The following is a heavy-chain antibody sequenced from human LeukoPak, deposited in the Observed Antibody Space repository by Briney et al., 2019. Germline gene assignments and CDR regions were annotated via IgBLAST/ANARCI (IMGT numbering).Heavy chain of an antibody. CDR1: GFTFSSYA. CDR3: ARVSYTVTLYYYYYYMDV. J-gene: IGHJ6*03. D-gene: IGHD4-17*01. V-gene: IGHV3-7*01. CDR2: IKQDGSEK. Sequence: PGGSLRLSCAASGFTFSSYAMSWVRQAPGKGLEWVANIKQDGSEKYYVDSVKGRFTISRDNAKNSLYLQMNSLRAEDTAVYYCARVSYTVTLYYYYYYMDVWGKGTTVTVSS.